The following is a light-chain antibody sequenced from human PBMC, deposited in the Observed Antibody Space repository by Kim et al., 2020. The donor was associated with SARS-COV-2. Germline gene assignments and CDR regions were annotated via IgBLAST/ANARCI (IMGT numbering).Light chain of an antibody. CDR1: SLRSYY. Sequence: SSELTQDPAVSVALGQTVRITCQGDSLRSYYASWYQQKPGQAPVLVIYGKNNRPSGIPDRFSGSSSGNTASLTITGAQAEDEADYYCNSRDSSGNLVVFGGGTQLT. V-gene: IGLV3-19*01. CDR3: NSRDSSGNLVV. CDR2: GKN. J-gene: IGLJ2*01.